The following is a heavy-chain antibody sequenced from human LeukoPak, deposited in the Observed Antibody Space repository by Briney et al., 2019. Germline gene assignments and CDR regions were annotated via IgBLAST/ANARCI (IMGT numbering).Heavy chain of an antibody. D-gene: IGHD6-19*01. J-gene: IGHJ4*02. CDR3: ARVQRGIAVALDY. CDR1: GFTFSSYE. V-gene: IGHV3-48*03. CDR2: ISTTGSSI. Sequence: GGSLRLSCAASGFTFSSYEMNWVRQAPGKGLEWVSYISTTGSSIYYADSVKGRFTISRNNVKNLLYLQMNSLRAEDTAVYYCARVQRGIAVALDYWGQGTLATVSS.